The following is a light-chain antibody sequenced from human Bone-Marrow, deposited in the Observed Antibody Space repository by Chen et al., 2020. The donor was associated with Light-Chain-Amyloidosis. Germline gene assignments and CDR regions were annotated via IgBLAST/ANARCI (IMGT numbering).Light chain of an antibody. J-gene: IGLJ1*01. CDR2: EVN. CDR3: CSYAGSNTYV. V-gene: IGLV2-23*02. Sequence: SALTQPPSVSGSPGQSSTISRTGTSSNVGSFNLVSSYQQHPGKAHKLMIYEVNKRPAGVSNRFSGSKSGNTASLTSSGLQDEDEANYYCCSYAGSNTYVFGTETKVTVL. CDR1: SSNVGSFNL.